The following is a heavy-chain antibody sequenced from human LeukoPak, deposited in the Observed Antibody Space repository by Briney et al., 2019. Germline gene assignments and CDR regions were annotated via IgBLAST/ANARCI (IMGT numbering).Heavy chain of an antibody. CDR2: ISYDGSIK. Sequence: PGRSLRLSCAASGFTFSAHSMHWVRQPPGKGLEWMTFISYDGSIKYYADSVKGRFTISRDNSKNTLFLQMNSLRAEDTAVYFCSRNPEREYWFDHWGQGTLVTVSS. CDR1: GFTFSAHS. CDR3: SRNPEREYWFDH. V-gene: IGHV3-30-3*01. D-gene: IGHD1-1*01. J-gene: IGHJ5*02.